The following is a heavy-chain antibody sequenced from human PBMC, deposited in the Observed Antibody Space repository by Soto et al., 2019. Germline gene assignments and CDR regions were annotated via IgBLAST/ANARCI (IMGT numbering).Heavy chain of an antibody. Sequence: GGSLRLSCAASGFTFSNFVLRWVRQAPGKGLEWVSTITETGGDTYYTDSVKGRFTISRDNSKNTLYLQMSSLRAEDTALYYCTKASADRHHMDVWGQGTTVTVSS. V-gene: IGHV3-23*01. J-gene: IGHJ6*02. CDR3: TKASADRHHMDV. CDR2: ITETGGDT. CDR1: GFTFSNFV.